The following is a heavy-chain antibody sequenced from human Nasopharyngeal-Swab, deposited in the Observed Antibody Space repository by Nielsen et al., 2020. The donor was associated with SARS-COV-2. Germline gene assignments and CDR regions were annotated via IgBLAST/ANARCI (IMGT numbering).Heavy chain of an antibody. J-gene: IGHJ5*02. CDR2: IYYSGST. CDR3: ARDSRGWFDP. V-gene: IGHV4-30-4*01. Sequence: WIRQPPGKGLEWIGYIYYSGSTYYNPSLKSRVTISVDTSKNQFSLKLSSVTAADTAVYYCARDSRGWFDPWGQGTLVTVSS. D-gene: IGHD2-2*01.